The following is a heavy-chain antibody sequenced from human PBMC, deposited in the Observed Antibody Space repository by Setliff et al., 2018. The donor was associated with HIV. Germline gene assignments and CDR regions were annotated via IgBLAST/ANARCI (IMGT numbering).Heavy chain of an antibody. CDR2: ISSSGDSI. J-gene: IGHJ2*01. CDR1: GFTFSDYE. CDR3: VRDFKWLNWFFDL. D-gene: IGHD5-12*01. Sequence: GGSLRLSCAASGFTFSDYEMNWVRQAPGKGLEWVSYISSSGDSIYYADSVKGRFTISRDNAKNSLYLQMNNLRTEDTAVYYCVRDFKWLNWFFDLWGRGTLVTVSS. V-gene: IGHV3-48*03.